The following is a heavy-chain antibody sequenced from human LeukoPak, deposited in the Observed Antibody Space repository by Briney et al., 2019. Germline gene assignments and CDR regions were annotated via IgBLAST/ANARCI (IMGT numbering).Heavy chain of an antibody. CDR1: GFTVSTNY. Sequence: GGSLRLSCAASGFTVSTNYLSWVRQAPGKGLEWVSIIYTGGSTYYADSVKGRFIISRDNSKSTVYLQMNSLRGEDTAVYYCARMESTTVTAIDYWGQGTLVTVSS. V-gene: IGHV3-66*01. CDR3: ARMESTTVTAIDY. J-gene: IGHJ4*02. CDR2: IYTGGST. D-gene: IGHD4-17*01.